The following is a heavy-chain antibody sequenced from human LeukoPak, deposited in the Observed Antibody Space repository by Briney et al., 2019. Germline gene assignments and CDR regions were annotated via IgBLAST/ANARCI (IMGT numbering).Heavy chain of an antibody. V-gene: IGHV1-69*06. CDR3: ARDMGGDAFDI. J-gene: IGHJ3*02. Sequence: ASVKVSCKASGGTFSSYAISWVRQAPGQGLEWMGGIIPIFGTANYAQKFQGRVTITADKSTSTAYMELSSLRSGDTAVYYCARDMGGDAFDIWGQGTMVTVSS. CDR2: IIPIFGTA. D-gene: IGHD3-16*01. CDR1: GGTFSSYA.